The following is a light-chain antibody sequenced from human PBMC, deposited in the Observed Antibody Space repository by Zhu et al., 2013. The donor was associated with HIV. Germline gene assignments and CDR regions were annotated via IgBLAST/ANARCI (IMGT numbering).Light chain of an antibody. Sequence: EIVLAQSPGTLSLSPGERATLSCRASQSVSSYLAWYQQKPGQAPRLLIFGASSRVTGIPDRFSGGGSGTDFTLTISRLEPEDFAIYYCQQYDDPPITFGQGTRLEMK. J-gene: IGKJ5*01. CDR1: QSVSSY. V-gene: IGKV3-20*01. CDR2: GAS. CDR3: QQYDDPPIT.